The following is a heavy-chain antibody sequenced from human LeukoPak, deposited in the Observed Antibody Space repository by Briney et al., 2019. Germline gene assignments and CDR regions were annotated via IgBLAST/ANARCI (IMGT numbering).Heavy chain of an antibody. Sequence: PGGSLRLSXAASGFTFSSYSMNWVRQPPGKGLEWVSSISSSSYIYYADSVKGRFTISRDNAKNSLYLQMNSLRAEDTAVYYCARVLELYDSSGYCDYWGQGTLVTVSS. D-gene: IGHD3-22*01. CDR1: GFTFSSYS. CDR3: ARVLELYDSSGYCDY. J-gene: IGHJ4*02. V-gene: IGHV3-21*01. CDR2: ISSSSYI.